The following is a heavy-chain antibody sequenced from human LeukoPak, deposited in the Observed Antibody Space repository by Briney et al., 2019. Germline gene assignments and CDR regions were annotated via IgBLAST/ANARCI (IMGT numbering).Heavy chain of an antibody. V-gene: IGHV3-66*01. CDR1: GFTVSSIY. J-gene: IGHJ5*01. D-gene: IGHD6-19*01. CDR3: ARDRYSSGWFDY. CDR2: IYSGGST. Sequence: PGGSLRLSCAASGFTVSSIYMTWVRQAPGKGLEWVSVIYSGGSTYYADSVKGRFIISRDNSQNTLYLQMNSLRVDDTAVYYCARDRYSSGWFDYWGQGTLVTVSS.